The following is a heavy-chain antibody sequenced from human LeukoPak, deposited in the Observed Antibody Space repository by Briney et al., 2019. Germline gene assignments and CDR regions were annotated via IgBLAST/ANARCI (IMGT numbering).Heavy chain of an antibody. CDR1: GFTFTTYW. CDR3: ARDAVDTANAV. V-gene: IGHV3-74*01. J-gene: IGHJ6*02. Sequence: QPGGSLRLYCAASGFTFTTYWMHWVRQAPGKGLVWVSHINSDGSITSYADSVKGRFTISRDNAKNTLYLQMNSLRAEDTAVYYCARDAVDTANAVWGQGTTVTVSS. CDR2: INSDGSIT. D-gene: IGHD5-18*01.